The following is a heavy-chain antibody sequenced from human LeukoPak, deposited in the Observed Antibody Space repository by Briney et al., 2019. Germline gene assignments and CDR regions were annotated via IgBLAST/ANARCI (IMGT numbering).Heavy chain of an antibody. CDR2: INHSGST. J-gene: IGHJ5*02. V-gene: IGHV4-34*01. D-gene: IGHD3-10*01. CDR1: GGSFSGYY. CDR3: ARRSFRVLRRGFDP. Sequence: SETLSLTCAVYGGSFSGYYWSWIRQPPGKGLEWIGEINHSGSTNYNPSLKSRVTISVDTSKNQFSLKLSSVTAADTAVYYCARRSFRVLRRGFDPWGQGTLVTVSS.